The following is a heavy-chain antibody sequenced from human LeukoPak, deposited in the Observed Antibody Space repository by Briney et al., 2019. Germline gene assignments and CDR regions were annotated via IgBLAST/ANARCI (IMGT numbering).Heavy chain of an antibody. CDR3: ASTVGAVFDY. D-gene: IGHD1-26*01. Sequence: SETLSLTCTVSGYSISSGYYWGWIRQPPGKGLEWIGSIYHSGSTYYNPSLKSRVTISVDTSKNQFSLKLSSVTAADTAVYYCASTVGAVFDYWGQGTLVTVSS. J-gene: IGHJ4*02. CDR1: GYSISSGYY. V-gene: IGHV4-38-2*02. CDR2: IYHSGST.